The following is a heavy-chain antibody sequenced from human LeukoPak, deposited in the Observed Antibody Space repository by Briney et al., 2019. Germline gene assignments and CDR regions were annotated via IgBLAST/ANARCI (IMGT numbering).Heavy chain of an antibody. Sequence: ASVKVSCKASGGTFSSYAISWERQAPGQGLEWMGWINPNSGGTNYAQKFQGRVTMTRDTSISTAYMELSRLRSDDTAVYYCATSGVYSSSPFDYWGQGTLVTVSS. CDR2: INPNSGGT. CDR3: ATSGVYSSSPFDY. CDR1: GGTFSSYA. V-gene: IGHV1-2*02. J-gene: IGHJ4*02. D-gene: IGHD6-6*01.